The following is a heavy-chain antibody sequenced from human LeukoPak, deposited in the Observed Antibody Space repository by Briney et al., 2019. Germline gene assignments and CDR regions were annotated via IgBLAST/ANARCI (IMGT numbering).Heavy chain of an antibody. Sequence: ASVKVSCKASGYTFTGYYMHWVRQAPGQGLEWMGCINPNSGGTNYAQKFQGRVTMTRDTSISTAYMELSRLRSDDTAVYYCAKVAGTRRSYDYWGQGTLVTVSS. J-gene: IGHJ4*02. D-gene: IGHD6-19*01. V-gene: IGHV1-2*02. CDR1: GYTFTGYY. CDR3: AKVAGTRRSYDY. CDR2: INPNSGGT.